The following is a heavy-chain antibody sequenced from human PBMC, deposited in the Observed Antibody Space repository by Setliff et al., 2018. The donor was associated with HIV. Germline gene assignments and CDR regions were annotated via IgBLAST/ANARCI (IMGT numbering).Heavy chain of an antibody. CDR3: VRASLPGNHVFFDY. Sequence: SETLSLTCSVSGDSVSSTDCLWGWVRQPPGMGLQWIVTLYNSEITNYNPSFKNRVTMSVDKSRNHFSLILNSVTAADTAIYYCVRASLPGNHVFFDYRGQGRLVTVSS. V-gene: IGHV4-39*07. J-gene: IGHJ4*02. CDR1: GDSVSSTDCL. CDR2: LYNSEIT.